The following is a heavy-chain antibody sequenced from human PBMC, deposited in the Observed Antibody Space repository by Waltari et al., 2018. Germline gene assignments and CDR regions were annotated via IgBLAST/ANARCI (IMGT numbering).Heavy chain of an antibody. D-gene: IGHD1-26*01. V-gene: IGHV3-23*04. CDR3: AKGGAGAMGGINAFDI. J-gene: IGHJ3*02. Sequence: EVQLVESGGGLVQPGGSLRLSCAASGFTFSSYAMSWVRQAPGKGRGWVSAISGSGGSTYYADSVKGRFTISRDNSKNTLYLQMNSLRAEDTAVYYCAKGGAGAMGGINAFDIWGQGTMVTVSS. CDR1: GFTFSSYA. CDR2: ISGSGGST.